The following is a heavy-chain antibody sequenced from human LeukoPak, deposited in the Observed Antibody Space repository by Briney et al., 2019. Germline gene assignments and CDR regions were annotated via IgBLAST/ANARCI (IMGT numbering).Heavy chain of an antibody. J-gene: IGHJ4*02. Sequence: SGASLRLSCTASGFTFSTYAMSWVRQAPGKGLECVSTISGGAGNTYYADSVKGRFTISRDNSKNTLYLQKNSLRAEDTAVYYCAQSREIAVFGVVKPDYWGQGTLVTVSS. V-gene: IGHV3-23*01. CDR3: AQSREIAVFGVVKPDY. CDR2: ISGGAGNT. CDR1: GFTFSTYA. D-gene: IGHD3-3*01.